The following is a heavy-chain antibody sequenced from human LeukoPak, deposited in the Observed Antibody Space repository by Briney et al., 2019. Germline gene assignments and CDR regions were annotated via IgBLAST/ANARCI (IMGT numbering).Heavy chain of an antibody. D-gene: IGHD3-22*01. CDR1: GYTFTSYD. V-gene: IGHV1-8*03. CDR2: MNPNSGNT. Sequence: ASVKVSCKASGYTFTSYDINWVRQATGQGLEWMGWMNPNSGNTGYAQKFQGRVTITRNTSISTAYMELSSLRSEDTAVYYCARGQNVYYYDSSGYYRWGQGTLVTASS. J-gene: IGHJ4*02. CDR3: ARGQNVYYYDSSGYYR.